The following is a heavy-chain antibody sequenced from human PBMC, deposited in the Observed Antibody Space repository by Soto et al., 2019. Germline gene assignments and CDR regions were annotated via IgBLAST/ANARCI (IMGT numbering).Heavy chain of an antibody. CDR2: IYHSGST. V-gene: IGHV4-30-2*01. CDR3: ARGMTTVTTFDY. J-gene: IGHJ4*02. Sequence: SETLSLTCAVSGGSLSSGGYSCNWIRQPPGKGLEWIGYIYHSGSTYYNPSLKSRVTISVDRSKNQFSLKLSSVTAADTAVYYCARGMTTVTTFDYWGQGTLVTVSS. CDR1: GGSLSSGGYS. D-gene: IGHD4-17*01.